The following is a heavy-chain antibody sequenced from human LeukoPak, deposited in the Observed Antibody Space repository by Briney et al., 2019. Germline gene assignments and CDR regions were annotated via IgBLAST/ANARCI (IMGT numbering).Heavy chain of an antibody. V-gene: IGHV1-2*02. CDR1: GYTFTGYY. CDR3: ARGQQWLEAFDY. J-gene: IGHJ4*02. Sequence: GASVKVSCKASGYTFTGYYIHWVRQAPGPGLQWMGWVNPNSGFAHYPQNFQGRLTMTRDTSISTVYMELSRLRSDDTAVYYCARGQQWLEAFDYWGLGTLVTVSS. D-gene: IGHD6-19*01. CDR2: VNPNSGFA.